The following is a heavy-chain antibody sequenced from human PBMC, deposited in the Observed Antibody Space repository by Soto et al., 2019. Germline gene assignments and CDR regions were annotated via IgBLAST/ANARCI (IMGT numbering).Heavy chain of an antibody. J-gene: IGHJ6*02. CDR2: IYSGGST. CDR3: ARDHWRQSGNSCHYYGLDV. V-gene: IGHV4-59*01. Sequence: SETLSLTCTVSGASISGYYWSGVRQPPGKGLQWVGYIYSGGSTAYNPSVESRVTISVDTSRNQYSLKLSSVTAADTAVYYCARDHWRQSGNSCHYYGLDVWGQGTTVT. D-gene: IGHD1-1*01. CDR1: GASISGYY.